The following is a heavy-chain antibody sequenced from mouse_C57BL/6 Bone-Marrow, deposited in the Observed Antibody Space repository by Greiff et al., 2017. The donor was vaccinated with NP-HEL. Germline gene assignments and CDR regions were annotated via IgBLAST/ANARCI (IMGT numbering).Heavy chain of an antibody. CDR3: ARHELLGAMDY. V-gene: IGHV5-6*01. CDR1: GFTFSSYG. Sequence: EVQLQQSGGDLVKPGGSLKLSCAASGFTFSSYGMSWVRQTPDKRLEWVATISSGGSYTYYPDSVKGRFTISRDNAKNTLYLQMSSLKSEDTAMYYCARHELLGAMDYWGQGTSVTVSS. J-gene: IGHJ4*01. CDR2: ISSGGSYT. D-gene: IGHD1-1*01.